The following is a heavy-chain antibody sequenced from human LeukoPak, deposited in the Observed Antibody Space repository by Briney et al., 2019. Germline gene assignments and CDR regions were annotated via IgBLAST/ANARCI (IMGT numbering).Heavy chain of an antibody. Sequence: SETPSLTCTVSDGSISDSYWSWIRQSPGKGLEWIGYIFYTGFTHYNPSLESRVTISVDTSKKHFSLRLKSVTAADTAVYYCARDANGGNSWGWFDPWGQGTLVTVSS. CDR2: IFYTGFT. V-gene: IGHV4-59*01. D-gene: IGHD4-23*01. J-gene: IGHJ5*02. CDR3: ARDANGGNSWGWFDP. CDR1: DGSISDSY.